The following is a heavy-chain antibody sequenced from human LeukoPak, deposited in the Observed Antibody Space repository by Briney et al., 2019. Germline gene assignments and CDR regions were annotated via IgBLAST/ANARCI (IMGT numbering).Heavy chain of an antibody. D-gene: IGHD1-26*01. CDR2: IYSGGST. Sequence: PGGSLRLSCAASVLTVSSNYMSWVRQAPGKGLEWVSGIYSGGSTSYPDSVKGRFTISRDNSKNTLYLQMNSLRAEDTAVYYCARDGAGYSTLELYWGQGTLVTVSS. CDR3: ARDGAGYSTLELY. J-gene: IGHJ4*02. V-gene: IGHV3-53*01. CDR1: VLTVSSNY.